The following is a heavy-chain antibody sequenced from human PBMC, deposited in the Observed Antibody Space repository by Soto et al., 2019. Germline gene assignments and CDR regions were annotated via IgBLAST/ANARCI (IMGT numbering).Heavy chain of an antibody. Sequence: QVQLVQSGAEVKKPGASVKVSCKASGYIFINYYIHWVRQAPGQGLEWMGIINPTGGSTNYAQKLQGRVTLTMDTSTSAVYMELSSLRFEDTAAYYCARDLAAGDYWGQGTLVTVSS. V-gene: IGHV1-46*04. CDR1: GYIFINYY. D-gene: IGHD6-13*01. CDR3: ARDLAAGDY. CDR2: INPTGGST. J-gene: IGHJ4*02.